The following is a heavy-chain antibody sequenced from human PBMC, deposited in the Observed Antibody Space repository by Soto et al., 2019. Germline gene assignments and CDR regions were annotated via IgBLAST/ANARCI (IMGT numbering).Heavy chain of an antibody. D-gene: IGHD3-16*01. J-gene: IGHJ5*02. V-gene: IGHV4-31*03. Sequence: QVQLQESGPGLVKPSQTLSLTCTVSGGSISSGDYYWSWIRQHPGKGLEWIGYIYYSGSNYYNPSLKRRVTISVDTSKNQFCLKLSSVTAADTAVYYCARWGSGSRQGFDPWGQGPLVTVSS. CDR3: ARWGSGSRQGFDP. CDR2: IYYSGSN. CDR1: GGSISSGDYY.